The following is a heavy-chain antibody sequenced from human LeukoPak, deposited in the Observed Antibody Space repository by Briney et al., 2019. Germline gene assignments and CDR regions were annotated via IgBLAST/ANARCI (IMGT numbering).Heavy chain of an antibody. CDR2: IYYSGIT. J-gene: IGHJ3*02. CDR3: ARVDLQNAFDI. Sequence: SETLSLTCTVSGGSISATGYFWAGSPHPPGKGLEWIGSIYYSGITHYNPSLKSRVTISVDTSKNQFSLKLSSVTAADTAVYYCARVDLQNAFDIWGQGTVVTVSS. CDR1: GGSISATGYF. D-gene: IGHD3/OR15-3a*01. V-gene: IGHV4-39*07.